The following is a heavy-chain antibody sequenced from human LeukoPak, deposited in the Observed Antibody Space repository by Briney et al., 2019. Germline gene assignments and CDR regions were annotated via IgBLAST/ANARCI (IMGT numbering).Heavy chain of an antibody. D-gene: IGHD4-17*01. CDR1: GFTFSSYT. CDR3: ARDITDDYGDLFDY. J-gene: IGHJ4*02. Sequence: GGSLRLSCTASGFTFSSYTMTWVRQAPGKGLEWVSSISSSSSYIYYADSVKGRFTISRDNAKNSLYLQMNSLRAEDTAVYYCARDITDDYGDLFDYWGQGTLVTVSS. CDR2: ISSSSSYI. V-gene: IGHV3-21*01.